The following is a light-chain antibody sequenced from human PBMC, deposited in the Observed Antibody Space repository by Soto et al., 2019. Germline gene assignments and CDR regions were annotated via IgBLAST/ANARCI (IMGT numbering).Light chain of an antibody. CDR1: QTINSNF. Sequence: EVVLTQSPGTLSLSPGERATLSCTASQTINSNFLIWYQQQPGQAPRLLIYGASTRANGIPDRFSGSGSGTDFTLTINRLEPGDFAVYYCQLYGSSMYTFGQGTKLEIK. CDR3: QLYGSSMYT. CDR2: GAS. J-gene: IGKJ2*01. V-gene: IGKV3-20*01.